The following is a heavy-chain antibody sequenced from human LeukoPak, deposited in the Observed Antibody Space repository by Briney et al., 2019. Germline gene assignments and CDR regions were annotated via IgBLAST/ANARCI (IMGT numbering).Heavy chain of an antibody. D-gene: IGHD3-22*01. CDR3: AMVGGYDSSGYYSNFDY. V-gene: IGHV3-30*03. CDR2: ISYDGSNK. CDR1: GFTLSSYG. J-gene: IGHJ4*02. Sequence: PGRSLRLSYAASGFTLSSYGMHWVRQAPGKGLEWVAVISYDGSNKYYADPVKGRFTISRDNSTNTPYLQMNSLRAEDTAVYYCAMVGGYDSSGYYSNFDYWGQGTQVTVSS.